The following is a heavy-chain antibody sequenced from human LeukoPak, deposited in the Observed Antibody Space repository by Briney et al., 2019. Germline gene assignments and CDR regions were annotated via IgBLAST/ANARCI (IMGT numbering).Heavy chain of an antibody. Sequence: EASVKVSCKASGYTFTGYYMHLVRQAPGQGLEWMGWINPNSGGTNYAQKFQGRVTMTRDTSMTTAYMELTRLTSDDTAVYYCVREGEGPLSKDFDYWGQGTLVTVSS. V-gene: IGHV1-2*02. CDR3: VREGEGPLSKDFDY. D-gene: IGHD2/OR15-2a*01. CDR1: GYTFTGYY. CDR2: INPNSGGT. J-gene: IGHJ4*02.